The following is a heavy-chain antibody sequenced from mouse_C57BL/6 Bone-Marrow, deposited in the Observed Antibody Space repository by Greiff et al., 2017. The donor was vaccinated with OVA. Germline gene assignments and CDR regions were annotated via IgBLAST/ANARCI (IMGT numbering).Heavy chain of an antibody. D-gene: IGHD1-1*01. Sequence: QVQLQQPGAELVRPGSSVKLSFKASGYTFTSYWMHWVKQRPIQGLEWIGNIDPSDSETHYNQKFKDKATLTVDKSSSTAYMQLSSLTYEDSAVYYGARLRYYGSSYDAMDYWGQGTSVTVSS. CDR1: GYTFTSYW. V-gene: IGHV1-52*01. J-gene: IGHJ4*01. CDR2: IDPSDSET. CDR3: ARLRYYGSSYDAMDY.